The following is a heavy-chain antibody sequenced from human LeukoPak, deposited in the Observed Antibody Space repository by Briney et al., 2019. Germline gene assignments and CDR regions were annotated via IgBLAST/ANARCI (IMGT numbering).Heavy chain of an antibody. CDR1: GFTFSSYW. J-gene: IGHJ4*02. CDR3: ARVLITMIVVADS. V-gene: IGHV3-7*01. Sequence: GGSLRLSCAASGFTFSSYWMYWVRQAPGKGLEWVAMIKQDGSETYYVDSVKGRFTISRDNAENSLYLQMNSLRAEDTAVYYCARVLITMIVVADSWGQGTLVTVSS. D-gene: IGHD3-22*01. CDR2: IKQDGSET.